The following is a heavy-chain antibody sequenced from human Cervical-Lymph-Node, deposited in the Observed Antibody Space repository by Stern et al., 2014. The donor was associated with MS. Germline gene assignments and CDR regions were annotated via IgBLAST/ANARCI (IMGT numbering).Heavy chain of an antibody. J-gene: IGHJ5*02. Sequence: QVTLKESGPTLVKPTQTLTLTCTFSGFSLRSSGVGVGWIRPPPGKALEWLALLYWGDDKRYSPSLRHRLTVTKDASRNQVVLTMTNVDPMDTATYYCAHSPDFWSGSHRFRPWGQGTLVTVSS. D-gene: IGHD3-3*01. CDR3: AHSPDFWSGSHRFRP. CDR2: LYWGDDK. CDR1: GFSLRSSGVG. V-gene: IGHV2-5*02.